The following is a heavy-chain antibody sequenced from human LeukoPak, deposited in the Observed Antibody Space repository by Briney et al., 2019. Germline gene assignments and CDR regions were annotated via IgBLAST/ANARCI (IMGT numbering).Heavy chain of an antibody. CDR2: ISGSGGST. Sequence: PGGSLRLSCAASGFTFSSYWMSWVRQAPGKGLEWVSAISGSGGSTYYADSVKGRFTISRDNSKNTLYVQMNSLRAEDTAVYYCAKVDCSSTSCTSIDYWGQGTLVTVSS. V-gene: IGHV3-23*01. J-gene: IGHJ4*02. CDR3: AKVDCSSTSCTSIDY. CDR1: GFTFSSYW. D-gene: IGHD2-2*01.